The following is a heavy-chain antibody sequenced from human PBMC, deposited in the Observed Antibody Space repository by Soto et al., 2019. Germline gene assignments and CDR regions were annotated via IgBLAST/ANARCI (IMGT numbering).Heavy chain of an antibody. J-gene: IGHJ4*02. CDR2: INYSGRT. CDR1: GGSISSYY. D-gene: IGHD2-2*02. CDR3: ATLPPRIEVRLLPIPT. Sequence: PSETLSLTCTVSGGSISSYYWSWIRQPPGKGLEWIGEINYSGRTNYNPSLKSRVTISVDTSKNQFSLKLTSMTAADTAVYYCATLPPRIEVRLLPIPTWGQGXLVTVSS. V-gene: IGHV4-59*12.